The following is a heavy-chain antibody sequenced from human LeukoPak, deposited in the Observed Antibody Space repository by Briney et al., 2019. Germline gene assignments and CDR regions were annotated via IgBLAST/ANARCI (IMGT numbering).Heavy chain of an antibody. V-gene: IGHV4-39*07. J-gene: IGHJ4*02. CDR2: IYYSGST. Sequence: SSETLSLTCTVSGGSISSSSYYWGWIRQPPGKGLEWIGSIYYSGSTYYNPSLKSRVTISVDTSKNQFSLKLSSVTAADTAIYYCARARSTYLTAIPFDYWGQGTLVTVSS. D-gene: IGHD4-11*01. CDR1: GGSISSSSYY. CDR3: ARARSTYLTAIPFDY.